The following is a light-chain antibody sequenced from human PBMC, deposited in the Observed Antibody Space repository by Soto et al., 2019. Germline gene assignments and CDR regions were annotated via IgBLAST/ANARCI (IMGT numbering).Light chain of an antibody. CDR2: DAS. CDR3: QQYHNWPIT. Sequence: EIVMTQSPATLSESPGESATLSCRASQSVSSNLAWHQQKPGQAPTILMYDASTRATGISARFSGSGSGTEFTLTISSLQSEDFAVYYCQQYHNWPITFGQGTRLEIK. V-gene: IGKV3-15*01. J-gene: IGKJ5*01. CDR1: QSVSSN.